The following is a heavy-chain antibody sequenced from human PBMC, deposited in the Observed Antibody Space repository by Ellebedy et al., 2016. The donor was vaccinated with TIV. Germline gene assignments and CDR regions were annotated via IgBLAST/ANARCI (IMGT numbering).Heavy chain of an antibody. CDR3: ARTKTAMVIHWYFDL. CDR2: IKQDGSEK. CDR1: GFTFSDYW. D-gene: IGHD5-18*01. J-gene: IGHJ2*01. V-gene: IGHV3-7*03. Sequence: PGGSLRLSCAASGFTFSDYWMSWVRQAPGKGLEWVANIKQDGSEKWYVDSVKGRFTISRDNAKNSLYLQMNSLRAEDTAVYYCARTKTAMVIHWYFDLWGRGTLVTVSS.